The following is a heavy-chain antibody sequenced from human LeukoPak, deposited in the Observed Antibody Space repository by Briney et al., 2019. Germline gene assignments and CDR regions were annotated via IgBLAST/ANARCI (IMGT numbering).Heavy chain of an antibody. V-gene: IGHV3-23*01. CDR2: ISGSGGST. CDR3: ARDQSITTFGAFDI. CDR1: GFTFSSYA. D-gene: IGHD3-10*02. J-gene: IGHJ3*02. Sequence: GGSLRLSCAASGFTFSSYAMSWVRQAPGKGLEWVSAISGSGGSTYYADSVKGRFTISRDNAKKLLYLQMNSLRAEDTAIYYCARDQSITTFGAFDIWGQGTMVTVSS.